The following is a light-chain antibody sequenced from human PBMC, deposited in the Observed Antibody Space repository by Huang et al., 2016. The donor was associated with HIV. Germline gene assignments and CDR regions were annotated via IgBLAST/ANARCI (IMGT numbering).Light chain of an antibody. J-gene: IGKJ5*01. Sequence: DIQMTQSPSSLSASVGDRVTITCQASLDISKFLNWYQQKPGKAPKVLIHDASNLERGVPSRFSGSRSGTHFTLTINSQQPEDIATYYCQQYDNLPLTFGQGTRLEIK. CDR2: DAS. V-gene: IGKV1-33*01. CDR1: LDISKF. CDR3: QQYDNLPLT.